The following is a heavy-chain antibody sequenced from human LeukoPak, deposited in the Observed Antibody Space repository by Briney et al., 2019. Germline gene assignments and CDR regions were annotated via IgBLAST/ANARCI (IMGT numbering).Heavy chain of an antibody. Sequence: KSGGSLRLSCAASGFTFDDYGMSWVRQAPGKGLEWVGRIKTKTDGGTTDYAAPVKGRFTISRDDSKNTLYLQMNSLKTEDTAVYYCTTDMLLWFGELLLDFDYWGQGTLVTVSS. J-gene: IGHJ4*02. V-gene: IGHV3-15*01. CDR3: TTDMLLWFGELLLDFDY. D-gene: IGHD3-10*01. CDR1: GFTFDDYG. CDR2: IKTKTDGGTT.